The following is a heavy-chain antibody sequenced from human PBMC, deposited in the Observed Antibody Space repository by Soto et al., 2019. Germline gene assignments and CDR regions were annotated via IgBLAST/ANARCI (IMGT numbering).Heavy chain of an antibody. CDR1: GYTFTSYG. V-gene: IGHV1-18*04. CDR3: ARDGGWDILTGYIDYYGMDV. D-gene: IGHD3-9*01. J-gene: IGHJ6*02. Sequence: QVQLVQSGAEVKKPGASVKVSCKASGYTFTSYGISWVRQAPGQGLEWMGWISAYNGNTNYAQKLQGRVTMTTDTSTSTAYMELRGLRSDDTAVYYCARDGGWDILTGYIDYYGMDVWGQGTTVTVSS. CDR2: ISAYNGNT.